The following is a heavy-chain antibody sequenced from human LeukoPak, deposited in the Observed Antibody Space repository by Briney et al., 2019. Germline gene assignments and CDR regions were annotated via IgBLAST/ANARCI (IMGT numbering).Heavy chain of an antibody. J-gene: IGHJ5*02. CDR3: ARQHLEGWFDP. V-gene: IGHV4-59*01. CDR1: GGSISSYY. Sequence: PSETLSLTCTVSGGSISSYYWSWIRQPPGKGLEWIGYIYYSGSTNYNPSLKSQVTISVDTSKNQFSLKLSSVTAADTALYYCARQHLEGWFDPWGQGTLVTVSS. CDR2: IYYSGST.